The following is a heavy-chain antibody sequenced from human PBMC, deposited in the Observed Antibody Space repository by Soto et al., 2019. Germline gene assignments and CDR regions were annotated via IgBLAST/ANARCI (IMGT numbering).Heavy chain of an antibody. CDR3: ARYYCSGGSCYRHQFDY. V-gene: IGHV1-2*04. CDR2: INPNSGGT. J-gene: IGHJ4*02. D-gene: IGHD2-15*01. CDR1: GYTFTGYY. Sequence: ASVKVSCKASGYTFTGYYMHWVRQAPGQGHEWMGRINPNSGGTNYAQKFQGWVTMTRDTSISTAYMELSRLRSDDTAVYYCARYYCSGGSCYRHQFDYWGQGTLVTVSS.